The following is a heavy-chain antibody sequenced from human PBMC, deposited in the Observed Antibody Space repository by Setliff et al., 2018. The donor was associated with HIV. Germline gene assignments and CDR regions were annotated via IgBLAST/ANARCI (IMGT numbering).Heavy chain of an antibody. CDR2: ISSSGSTI. Sequence: AGGSLRLSCAASGFTFSTYSMNWVRQAPGKGLEWVSYISSSGSTIFYTDSVKGRFTISRDNAKNSLYLQMNSLRAEDTAVYYCARVAGRDGYSPPYYYYYYGMDVWGQGTTVTVSS. CDR3: ARVAGRDGYSPPYYYYYYGMDV. CDR1: GFTFSTYS. V-gene: IGHV3-48*04. J-gene: IGHJ6*02. D-gene: IGHD4-4*01.